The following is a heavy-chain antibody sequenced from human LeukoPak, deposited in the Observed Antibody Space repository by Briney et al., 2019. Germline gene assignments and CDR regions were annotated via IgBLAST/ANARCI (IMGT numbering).Heavy chain of an antibody. D-gene: IGHD6-19*01. J-gene: IGHJ4*02. CDR2: ITSSSYI. CDR1: GFTFSSYS. CDR3: AREPGYSSGWYPDS. V-gene: IGHV3-21*01. Sequence: GGSLRLSCAASGFTFSSYSMNWVRQAPGKGLEWVSSITSSSYIYYADSVKGRFTISRDNAKNSLYLQMSSLRAEDTAVYYCAREPGYSSGWYPDSWGQGTLVTVSS.